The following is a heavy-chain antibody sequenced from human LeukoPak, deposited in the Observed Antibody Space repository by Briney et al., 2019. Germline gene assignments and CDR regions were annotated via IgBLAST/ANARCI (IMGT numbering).Heavy chain of an antibody. D-gene: IGHD2-2*01. CDR2: ITPNLAVT. J-gene: IGHJ4*02. CDR3: ARDSALRCSITGCYFDY. Sequence: ASVKVSCKASGGTFSSYSISWVRQAPGQGPEWLGRITPNLAVTDYAQKFRGRVTLTADKSTSTVYMELGSLTSEDTAAYYCARDSALRCSITGCYFDYWGPGTLVTVSS. CDR1: GGTFSSYS. V-gene: IGHV1-69*04.